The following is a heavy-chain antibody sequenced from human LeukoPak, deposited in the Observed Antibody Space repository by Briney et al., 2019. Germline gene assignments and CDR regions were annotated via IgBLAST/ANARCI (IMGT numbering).Heavy chain of an antibody. V-gene: IGHV3-30*02. CDR2: IRSDGSNK. CDR3: AAEEGYLTNSGNYKGVDY. J-gene: IGHJ4*02. D-gene: IGHD1-26*01. CDR1: GFTFSSYG. Sequence: GGSLRLSSAASGFTFSSYGMHWVRQAPGKGLEWVAFIRSDGSNKYYADSVKGRFTISKDNSENTLYLQMNSLRAEDTAVYYCAAEEGYLTNSGNYKGVDYWGQGTLVTVSS.